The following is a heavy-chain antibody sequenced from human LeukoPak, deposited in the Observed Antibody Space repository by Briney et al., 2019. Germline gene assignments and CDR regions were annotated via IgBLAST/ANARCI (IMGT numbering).Heavy chain of an antibody. CDR1: GFTFSSYA. D-gene: IGHD5-24*01. CDR3: ASGTGDVAY. Sequence: GRSLRLSCAASGFTFSSYAMHWVRQAPGKGLEWVAIISYDGSNKYYADSVKGRFTIPRDNSKNTLYLQMNSLRAEDTAVYYCASGTGDVAYWGQGTLVTVSS. CDR2: ISYDGSNK. J-gene: IGHJ4*02. V-gene: IGHV3-30-3*01.